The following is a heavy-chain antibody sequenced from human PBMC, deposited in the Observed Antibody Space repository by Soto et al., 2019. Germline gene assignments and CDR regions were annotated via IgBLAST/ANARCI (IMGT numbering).Heavy chain of an antibody. CDR3: AREMAFHMDV. V-gene: IGHV3-21*01. J-gene: IGHJ6*03. Sequence: GGSLRLSSTASGFTFSTYSMTWVRQAPGKGLEWVSSISSASTYADSVKGRFTISRDNAKNSLYLQMNSLRDEDTAVYYCAREMAFHMDVWGKGTTVTVSS. CDR2: ISSASTY. CDR1: GFTFSTYS.